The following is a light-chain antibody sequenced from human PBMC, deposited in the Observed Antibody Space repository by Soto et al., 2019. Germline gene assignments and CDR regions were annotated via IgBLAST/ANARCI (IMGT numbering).Light chain of an antibody. V-gene: IGKV3-15*01. CDR2: GAS. Sequence: EIVMTQSPATLSVSPGERATLSCRASQRVSSNLAWYQQQTGQAHRLLIYGASTRATGIPARFSGSGSGTEFTRTISSLQSEDFAVYYCQQYNNWWTFGHGTKVEIK. J-gene: IGKJ1*01. CDR1: QRVSSN. CDR3: QQYNNWWT.